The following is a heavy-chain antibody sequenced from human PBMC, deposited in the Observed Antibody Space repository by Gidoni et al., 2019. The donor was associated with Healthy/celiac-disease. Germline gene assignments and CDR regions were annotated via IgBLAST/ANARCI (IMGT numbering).Heavy chain of an antibody. V-gene: IGHV4-31*03. CDR3: ARGDEQQLDNWVDP. J-gene: IGHJ5*02. Sequence: QVQLQESGPGLVKPSQTLSLTCTVSGGSTSSGGYYWCWIRQHPGKGLEWIGYIYYSGSTYYNPTLKSRVTISVDTSKNQFTLKLSSVTAADTAVYYGARGDEQQLDNWVDPWGQGTLVTVSS. CDR2: IYYSGST. CDR1: GGSTSSGGYY. D-gene: IGHD6-13*01.